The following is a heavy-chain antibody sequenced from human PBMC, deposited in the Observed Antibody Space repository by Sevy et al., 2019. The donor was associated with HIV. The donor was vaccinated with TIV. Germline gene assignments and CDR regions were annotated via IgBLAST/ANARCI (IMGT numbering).Heavy chain of an antibody. J-gene: IGHJ6*02. D-gene: IGHD3-3*01. CDR3: ARQGGVVDYGMDV. CDR2: FYYTGST. CDR1: GGSISPYY. V-gene: IGHV4-59*01. Sequence: SETLSLTCTVSGGSISPYYWSWIRQPPGKGLEWVGYFYYTGSTNYNPSLEGRATISVDTSKNQFFLKLTSVTAADTAVYYCARQGGVVDYGMDVWGQGTTVTVSS.